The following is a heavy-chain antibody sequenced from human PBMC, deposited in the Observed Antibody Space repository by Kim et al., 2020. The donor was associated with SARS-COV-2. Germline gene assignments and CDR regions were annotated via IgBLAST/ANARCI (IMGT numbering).Heavy chain of an antibody. Sequence: SETLSLTCTVSGYSISSGYYWGWIRQPPGKGLEWIGSIYHSGSTYYNPSLKSRVTISVDTSKNQFSLKLSSVTAADTAVYYCARADDDSSGYYYLPLGYWGQGTLVTVSS. J-gene: IGHJ4*02. V-gene: IGHV4-38-2*02. CDR3: ARADDDSSGYYYLPLGY. D-gene: IGHD3-22*01. CDR1: GYSISSGYY. CDR2: IYHSGST.